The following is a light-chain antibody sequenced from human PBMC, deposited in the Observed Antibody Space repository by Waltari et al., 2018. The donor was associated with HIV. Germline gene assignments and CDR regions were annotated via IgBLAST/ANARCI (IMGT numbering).Light chain of an antibody. Sequence: DIQMTQSPSSLSAYVGDRVTITCRASHNMGNFLNWYQQKPGKAPKLLIYAGSTLVSGVTSRVSGSGSGTDFTLTISSVQPEDFATYSCQQTYTTPRTFGQGTKVEF. CDR3: QQTYTTPRT. CDR1: HNMGNF. J-gene: IGKJ1*01. V-gene: IGKV1-39*01. CDR2: AGS.